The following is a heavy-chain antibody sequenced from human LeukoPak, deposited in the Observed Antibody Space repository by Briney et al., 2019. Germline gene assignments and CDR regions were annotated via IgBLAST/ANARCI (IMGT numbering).Heavy chain of an antibody. D-gene: IGHD6-19*01. V-gene: IGHV1-2*02. Sequence: GASVKVSCKASGYTFTGYYMHWVRQAPGQGLEWMGWINPNSGGTNYAQKFQGRVTMTRDTSISTAYMELSRLRSDDTAVYYCARPYSSGWSPFEYWGQGTLVTVST. CDR1: GYTFTGYY. CDR3: ARPYSSGWSPFEY. CDR2: INPNSGGT. J-gene: IGHJ4*02.